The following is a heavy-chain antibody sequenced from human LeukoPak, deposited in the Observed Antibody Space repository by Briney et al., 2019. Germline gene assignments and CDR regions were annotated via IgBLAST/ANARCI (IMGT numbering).Heavy chain of an antibody. CDR2: IYYGGST. V-gene: IGHV4-59*11. CDR3: ARGGAFYDLLKG. CDR1: GGSISSHY. J-gene: IGHJ4*02. Sequence: SETLSLTCTVSGGSISSHYWSWIRQPPGKGLEWIGYIYYGGSTNSNPSLKSRVTISGDTSRNQFSLRLSSVTAADTAVYYCARGGAFYDLLKGWGQGTLVTVSS. D-gene: IGHD3-9*01.